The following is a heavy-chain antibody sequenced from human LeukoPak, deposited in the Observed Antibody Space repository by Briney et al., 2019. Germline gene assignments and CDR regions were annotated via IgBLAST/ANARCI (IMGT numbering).Heavy chain of an antibody. J-gene: IGHJ4*02. V-gene: IGHV4-34*01. D-gene: IGHD3-3*01. Sequence: SETLSLTCAVYGGSFSGYYWSWIRQPPGKGLEWIGEINHSGSTNYNPSLKSRVTISVDTSKNQFSLKLSSVTAADTAVYYCARQTIIPYDFWSGYYKGVFDYWGQGTLVTVSS. CDR3: ARQTIIPYDFWSGYYKGVFDY. CDR1: GGSFSGYY. CDR2: INHSGST.